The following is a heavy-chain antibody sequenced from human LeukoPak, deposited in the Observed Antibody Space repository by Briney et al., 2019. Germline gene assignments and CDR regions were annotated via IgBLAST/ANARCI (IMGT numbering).Heavy chain of an antibody. CDR2: MNPNSGNT. D-gene: IGHD2-15*01. CDR1: GHTFTSYD. Sequence: ASVKVSCKASGHTFTSYDINWVRQATGQGLEWMGWMNPNSGNTGYAQKFQGRVTMTRNTSISTAYMELSSLRSEDTAVYYCAAWGYCSGGSCYHYYFDYWGQGTLVTVSS. CDR3: AAWGYCSGGSCYHYYFDY. J-gene: IGHJ4*02. V-gene: IGHV1-8*01.